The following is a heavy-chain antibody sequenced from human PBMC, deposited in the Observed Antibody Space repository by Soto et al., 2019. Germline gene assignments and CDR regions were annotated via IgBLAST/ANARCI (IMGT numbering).Heavy chain of an antibody. CDR1: GFTFSSYG. Sequence: QVQLVESGGGVVQPGRSLRLSCAASGFTFSSYGMHWVRQAPGKGLEWVAVISYDGSNKYYADSVKGRFTISRDNSKNRLYVQMNSLRAEDTAVYYCARVLYGDSKGWWYFDLWGRGTLVTVSS. CDR2: ISYDGSNK. J-gene: IGHJ2*01. V-gene: IGHV3-30*03. D-gene: IGHD4-17*01. CDR3: ARVLYGDSKGWWYFDL.